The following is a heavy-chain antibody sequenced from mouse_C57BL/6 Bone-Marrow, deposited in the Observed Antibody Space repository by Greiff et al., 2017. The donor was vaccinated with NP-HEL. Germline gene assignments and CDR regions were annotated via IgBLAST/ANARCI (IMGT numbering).Heavy chain of an antibody. CDR1: GFTFSDYG. J-gene: IGHJ3*01. V-gene: IGHV5-17*01. D-gene: IGHD2-12*01. Sequence: EVKVVESGGGLVKPGGSLKLSCAASGFTFSDYGMHWVRQAPEKGLEWVAYISSDSSTIYYADTLKGRFTISRDNAKNTLFLQMTSLRSEDTAMYYCARPLRRAGFAYWGQGILVTVSA. CDR3: ARPLRRAGFAY. CDR2: ISSDSSTI.